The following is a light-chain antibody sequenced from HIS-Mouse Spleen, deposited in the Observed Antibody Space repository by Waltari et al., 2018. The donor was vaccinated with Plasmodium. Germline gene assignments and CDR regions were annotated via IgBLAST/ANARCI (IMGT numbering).Light chain of an antibody. J-gene: IGLJ3*02. V-gene: IGLV3-10*01. CDR2: EDS. Sequence: YELTQPPSVPVSPGQAASMTRSGDALPKKYAYWYQQKSGQAPVLVIYEDSKRPSGIPERFSGSSSGTMATLTISGAQVEDEADYYCYSTDGSGNQRVFGGGTKLTVL. CDR3: YSTDGSGNQRV. CDR1: ALPKKY.